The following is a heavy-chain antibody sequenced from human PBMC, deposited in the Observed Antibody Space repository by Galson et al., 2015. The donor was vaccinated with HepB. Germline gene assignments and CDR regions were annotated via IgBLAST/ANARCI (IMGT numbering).Heavy chain of an antibody. CDR1: GDSVSSNSAA. D-gene: IGHD2-8*01. Sequence: CAISGDSVSSNSAAWNWIRQSPSRGLEWLGRTYYRSKWYNDYAVSVKSRITINPDTSKNQFSLQLNSVTPVDTAVYYCAREGYCTNGVCFYYYYGMDVWGQGTTVTVSS. J-gene: IGHJ6*02. CDR2: TYYRSKWYN. V-gene: IGHV6-1*01. CDR3: AREGYCTNGVCFYYYYGMDV.